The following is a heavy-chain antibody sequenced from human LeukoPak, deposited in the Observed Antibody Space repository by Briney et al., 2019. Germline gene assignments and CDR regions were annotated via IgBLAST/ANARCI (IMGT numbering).Heavy chain of an antibody. CDR2: ISNDGSNK. D-gene: IGHD5-12*01. V-gene: IGHV3-30*03. CDR1: GFTFTSYG. CDR3: AMGAIVATIDY. Sequence: GRSLRPSCAASGFTFTSYGMHWVRQAPGKGLEWVAVISNDGSNKYYADSVKGRFTISRDNSKNTLYLQMNGLRVEHTAVYYCAMGAIVATIDYWGQGTLVTVSS. J-gene: IGHJ4*02.